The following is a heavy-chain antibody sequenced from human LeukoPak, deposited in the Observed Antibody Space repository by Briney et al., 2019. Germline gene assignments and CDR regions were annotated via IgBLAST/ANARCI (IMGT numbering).Heavy chain of an antibody. CDR1: GFTFSTSA. Sequence: GGSLRFSCAASGFTFSTSALSWVRQAPWRGLEWLSAINGSGSSTYYADSVKGRFTISRDNSKNTLYLQMNSLRAEDTAVYYCAKSPYCYDSSDGEMDAFDIWRQGTMVTVSS. J-gene: IGHJ3*02. D-gene: IGHD3-22*01. CDR2: INGSGSST. V-gene: IGHV3-23*01. CDR3: AKSPYCYDSSDGEMDAFDI.